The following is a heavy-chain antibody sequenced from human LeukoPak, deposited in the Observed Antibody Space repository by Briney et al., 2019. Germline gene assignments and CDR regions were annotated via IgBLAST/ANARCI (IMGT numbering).Heavy chain of an antibody. J-gene: IGHJ4*02. V-gene: IGHV3-7*01. CDR3: ARAGK. CDR2: IKQDGSEK. Sequence: GGSLRLSCAASGFTFSSFWVSWVREAPGKGMEWVANIKQDGSEKYYVDSVKGRFTISRDNAKNSLYLQMNSLRAEDTAVYYCARAGKWGQGTLVTVSS. CDR1: GFTFSSFW.